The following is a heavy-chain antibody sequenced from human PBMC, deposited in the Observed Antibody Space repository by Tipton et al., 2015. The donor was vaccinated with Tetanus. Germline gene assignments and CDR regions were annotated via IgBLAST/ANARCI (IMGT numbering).Heavy chain of an antibody. CDR3: ARGGIAAACTKWFDP. CDR1: GCTFTSYG. D-gene: IGHD6-13*01. Sequence: QLVQSGAEVKKPGASVKVSCKASGCTFTSYGISWVRQAPGQGLEWMGWISAYNGNTNYAQKLQGRVTMTTDTSTSTAYMELRSLRFDATAVYYLARGGIAAACTKWFDPWAQGPLVTVSS. J-gene: IGHJ5*02. V-gene: IGHV1-18*01. CDR2: ISAYNGNT.